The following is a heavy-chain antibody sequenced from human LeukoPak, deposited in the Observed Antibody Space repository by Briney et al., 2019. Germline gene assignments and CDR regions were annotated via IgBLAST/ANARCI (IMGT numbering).Heavy chain of an antibody. J-gene: IGHJ1*01. CDR1: GYTFTGYY. CDR2: INPNSGGT. Sequence: ASVKVSCKASGYTFTGYYMHWVRQAPGQGLEWMGWINPNSGGTNYAQKFQGRVTMTRDTSISTAYMELSRLRSDDTAVYYCARDQGPDYYDSSGYYHWGQGTLVTVSS. D-gene: IGHD3-22*01. V-gene: IGHV1-2*02. CDR3: ARDQGPDYYDSSGYYH.